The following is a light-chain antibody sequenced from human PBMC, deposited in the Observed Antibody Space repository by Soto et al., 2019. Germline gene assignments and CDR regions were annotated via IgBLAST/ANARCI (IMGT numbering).Light chain of an antibody. CDR2: EVS. J-gene: IGLJ1*01. CDR1: SSDVGSYNL. V-gene: IGLV2-23*02. CDR3: CSYAGSSTS. Sequence: QSVLTQPASVSGSPGQSITISCTGTSSDVGSYNLVSWYQQHPGKAPKLMIYEVSKRPSGVSNRFSGSKSGNTASLTISGLQAEDEADYYCCSYAGSSTSFGTGTKSPS.